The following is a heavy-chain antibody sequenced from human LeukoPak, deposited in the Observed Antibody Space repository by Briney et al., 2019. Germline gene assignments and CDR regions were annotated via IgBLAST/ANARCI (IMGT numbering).Heavy chain of an antibody. Sequence: GASVKVSCKASGYTFTGYFLHWVRQAPGQGLEWMGWINPNSGGTNYAQKFQGRVTMTRDTSISTAYMELSRLRSDDTAVYYCARAGGIYDYVWGSLSAFDIWGQGTMVTVSS. J-gene: IGHJ3*02. CDR2: INPNSGGT. CDR1: GYTFTGYF. D-gene: IGHD3-16*01. V-gene: IGHV1-2*02. CDR3: ARAGGIYDYVWGSLSAFDI.